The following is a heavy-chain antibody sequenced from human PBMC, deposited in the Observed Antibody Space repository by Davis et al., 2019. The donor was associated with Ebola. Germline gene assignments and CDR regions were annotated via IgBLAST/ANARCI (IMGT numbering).Heavy chain of an antibody. CDR1: GYSINRGFT. CDR2: IYHSGST. CDR3: ASAVAWYSFDY. Sequence: MPSETLSLTCTVSGYSINRGFTWGWIRQPPGKGLEWIGSIYHSGSTNYSPSLKSRVTISADTSKNQFSLKLSSVTAADTAVYYCASAVAWYSFDYWGQGALVTVSS. V-gene: IGHV4-38-2*02. D-gene: IGHD2-8*02. J-gene: IGHJ4*02.